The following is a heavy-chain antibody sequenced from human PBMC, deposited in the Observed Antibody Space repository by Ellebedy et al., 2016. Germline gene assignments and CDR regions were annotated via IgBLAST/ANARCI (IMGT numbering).Heavy chain of an antibody. CDR3: AVRSAADDFDI. CDR2: INPNSGGT. CDR1: GYTFTDYY. D-gene: IGHD2-2*01. Sequence: ASVKVSCKASGYTFTDYYIHWVRQAPGQGLEWMGWINPNSGGTNYAQKFQGWVTMTRDTSISTAYMELSRLRSDDTAVYYCAVRSAADDFDIWGQGTMVTVSS. J-gene: IGHJ3*02. V-gene: IGHV1-2*04.